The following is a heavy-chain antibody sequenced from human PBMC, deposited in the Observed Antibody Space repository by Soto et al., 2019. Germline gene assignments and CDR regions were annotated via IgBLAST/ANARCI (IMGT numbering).Heavy chain of an antibody. CDR2: ISGSGGST. D-gene: IGHD6-19*01. Sequence: GGSLRLSCGASGFTFSSYAMSWVRQAPGKGLEWVSAISGSGGSTYYADSVKGRFTISRDNSKNTLYLQMNSLRAEDTAVYYCAKDWSSGWYGLAWFDPCGQGTLVTVSS. J-gene: IGHJ5*02. CDR3: AKDWSSGWYGLAWFDP. V-gene: IGHV3-23*01. CDR1: GFTFSSYA.